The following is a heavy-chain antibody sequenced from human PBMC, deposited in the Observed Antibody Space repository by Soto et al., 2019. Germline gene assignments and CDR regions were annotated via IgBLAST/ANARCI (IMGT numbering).Heavy chain of an antibody. Sequence: QAHLVESGGGVVQPGRSLRLSCAASGFTFTSYGMHWVRQAPGTRLEWVAVISYDGGLQHYADSVKGRFTISRDNSKNMVLLQMNSLSAEDTAVYYCVSDRGYGHASVPYSWGQVTLVSVSS. V-gene: IGHV3-30*03. CDR3: VSDRGYGHASVPYS. CDR1: GFTFTSYG. J-gene: IGHJ4*02. CDR2: ISYDGGLQ. D-gene: IGHD5-18*01.